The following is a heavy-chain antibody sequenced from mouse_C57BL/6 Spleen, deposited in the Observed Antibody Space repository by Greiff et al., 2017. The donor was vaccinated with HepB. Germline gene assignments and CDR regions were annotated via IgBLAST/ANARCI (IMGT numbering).Heavy chain of an antibody. Sequence: QVHVKQPGAELVMPGASVKLSCKASGYTFTSYWMHWVKQRPGQGLEWIGEIDPSDSYTNYNQKFKGKSTLTVDKSSSTAYMQLSSLTSEDSAVYYCARHLDYWGQGTTLTVSS. CDR1: GYTFTSYW. V-gene: IGHV1-69*01. CDR2: IDPSDSYT. CDR3: ARHLDY. J-gene: IGHJ2*01.